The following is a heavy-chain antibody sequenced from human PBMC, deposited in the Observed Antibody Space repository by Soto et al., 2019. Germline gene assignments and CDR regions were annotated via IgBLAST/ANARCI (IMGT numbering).Heavy chain of an antibody. CDR2: TYYRSQWLN. Sequence: SQTLSLTCAISGDGVSSNSAAWNWIRQSPSRGLEWLGRTYYRSQWLNDYADSVKSRITIKPDTSKNQFSLELDSVTPEDTAVYYCAREKGYYHDRSGPFDYWGLGTLVTVSS. D-gene: IGHD3-22*01. V-gene: IGHV6-1*01. CDR3: AREKGYYHDRSGPFDY. CDR1: GDGVSSNSAA. J-gene: IGHJ4*02.